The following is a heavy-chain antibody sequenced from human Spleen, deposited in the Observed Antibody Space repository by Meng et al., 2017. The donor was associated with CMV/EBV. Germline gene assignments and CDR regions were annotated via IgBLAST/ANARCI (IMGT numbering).Heavy chain of an antibody. J-gene: IGHJ4*02. D-gene: IGHD2-2*01. CDR1: ISSGGDY. V-gene: IGHV4-31*02. CDR3: ARYIIVVVPAATRHYFDY. CDR2: IYYSGST. Sequence: ISSGGDYWSWIRQHPGKGLEWIGYIYYSGSTYYNPSLKSRVTISVDTSKNQFSLKLSSVTAADTAVYYCARYIIVVVPAATRHYFDYWGQGTLVTVSS.